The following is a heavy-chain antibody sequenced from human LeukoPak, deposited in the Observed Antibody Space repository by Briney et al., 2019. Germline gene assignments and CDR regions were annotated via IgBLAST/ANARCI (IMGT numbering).Heavy chain of an antibody. V-gene: IGHV3-21*01. CDR2: ISSSSSYI. J-gene: IGHJ4*02. CDR1: GFTFSSYS. D-gene: IGHD3-22*01. Sequence: GGSLRLSCAASGFTFSSYSMNWVRQAPGKGLEWVSSISSSSSYIYYADSVKSRFTISRDNAKNSLYLQMNSLRAEDTAVYYCARRGSPFYDSSGYYYSYWGQGTLVTVSS. CDR3: ARRGSPFYDSSGYYYSY.